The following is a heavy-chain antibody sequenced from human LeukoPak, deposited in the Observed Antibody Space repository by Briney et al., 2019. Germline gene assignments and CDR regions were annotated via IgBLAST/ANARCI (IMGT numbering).Heavy chain of an antibody. Sequence: PSETLSLTCAVYGGSFSGYYWSWIRQPPGKGLEWIGEINHSGSTNYNPPLKSRVTISVDTSKNQFSLKLSSVSAADTAVYYCARGKSNTMARGVMDVWGKGTTVTVSS. V-gene: IGHV4-34*01. CDR2: INHSGST. CDR3: ARGKSNTMARGVMDV. J-gene: IGHJ6*03. D-gene: IGHD3-10*01. CDR1: GGSFSGYY.